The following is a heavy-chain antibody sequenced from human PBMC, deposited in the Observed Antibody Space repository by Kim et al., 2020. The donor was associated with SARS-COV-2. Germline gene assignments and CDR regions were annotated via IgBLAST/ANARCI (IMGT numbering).Heavy chain of an antibody. CDR3: ARRCITDDAFDI. V-gene: IGHV4-39*01. J-gene: IGHJ3*02. Sequence: SETLSLTCTVSGGSISSSSYYWGWIRQPPGKGLEWIGSIYYSGSTYYNPSLKSRVTISVDTSKNQFSLKLSSVTAADTAVYYCARRCITDDAFDIWGQGTMVTVSS. CDR2: IYYSGST. CDR1: GGSISSSSYY. D-gene: IGHD3-16*01.